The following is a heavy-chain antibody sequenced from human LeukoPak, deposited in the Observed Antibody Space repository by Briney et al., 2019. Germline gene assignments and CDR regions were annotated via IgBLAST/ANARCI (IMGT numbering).Heavy chain of an antibody. CDR1: GGSISSYY. CDR3: ARGKTYYDISKDAFDI. D-gene: IGHD3-22*01. J-gene: IGHJ3*02. Sequence: KPSETLSLTCTVSGGSISSYYWSWIRQPAGKGLEWIGRFYISGSTNYNPSLKSRVTMSVDTSKNQFSLRLNSVTDADTAVYYCARGKTYYDISKDAFDIWGQGTMVTVSS. CDR2: FYISGST. V-gene: IGHV4-4*07.